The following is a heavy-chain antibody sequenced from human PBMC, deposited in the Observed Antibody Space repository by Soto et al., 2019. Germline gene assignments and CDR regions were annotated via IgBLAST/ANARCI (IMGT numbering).Heavy chain of an antibody. CDR3: ASAAVTGTAGLNF. D-gene: IGHD6-19*01. CDR2: INPNSGGT. J-gene: IGHJ4*02. CDR1: GYTFSGFY. V-gene: IGHV1-2*02. Sequence: ASVKVSCKASGYTFSGFYMHWVREAPGQGLEWMGWINPNSGGTKSAEKFQGRVTMTRDTSISTAYMELSRLTSDDTAVYYCASAAVTGTAGLNFWGQGTQVTVSS.